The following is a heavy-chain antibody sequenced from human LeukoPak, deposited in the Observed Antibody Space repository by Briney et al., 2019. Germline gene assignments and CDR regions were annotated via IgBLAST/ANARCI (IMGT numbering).Heavy chain of an antibody. CDR1: GGSFSGYY. Sequence: PSETLSLTCAVYGGSFSGYYWSWIRQPTGKGLEWIGEINHSGSTNYNPSLKSRVTISVDTSRNQFSLKLSSVTAADTAVYYCAGSDGYWGQGTLVTVSS. J-gene: IGHJ4*02. CDR2: INHSGST. CDR3: AGSDGY. V-gene: IGHV4-34*01.